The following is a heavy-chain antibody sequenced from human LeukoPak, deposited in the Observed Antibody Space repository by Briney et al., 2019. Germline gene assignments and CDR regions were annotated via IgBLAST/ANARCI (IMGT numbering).Heavy chain of an antibody. Sequence: SETLSLTCTVSDASIRSINHYWGWIRQPPGKGLEWIGSIYHSGSTYYNPSLKSRVSISVDTSKNQFSLKLSSVSAADTAAYFCARHPQYDSRRNHSPYYFDHWGQGTLVTVSS. J-gene: IGHJ4*02. CDR3: ARHPQYDSRRNHSPYYFDH. D-gene: IGHD3-22*01. V-gene: IGHV4-39*01. CDR1: DASIRSINHY. CDR2: IYHSGST.